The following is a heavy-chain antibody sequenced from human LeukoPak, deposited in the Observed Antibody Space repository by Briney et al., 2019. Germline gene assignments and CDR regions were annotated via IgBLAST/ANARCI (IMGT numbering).Heavy chain of an antibody. D-gene: IGHD4-17*01. CDR3: ARPGYGDYQDAFDI. CDR1: GYNFTNYW. V-gene: IGHV5-51*01. CDR2: IYPGDSDT. Sequence: GESLKISCKASGYNFTNYWIGWVRQMPEKGLEWMGSIYPGDSDTRYSPSFQGQVTISADKSISTAYLQWSSLKASDTAMYYCARPGYGDYQDAFDIWGQGTMVTVSS. J-gene: IGHJ3*02.